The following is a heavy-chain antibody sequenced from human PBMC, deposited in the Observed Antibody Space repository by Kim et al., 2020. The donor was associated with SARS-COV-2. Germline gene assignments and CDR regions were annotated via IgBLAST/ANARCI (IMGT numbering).Heavy chain of an antibody. J-gene: IGHJ6*02. D-gene: IGHD6-6*01. V-gene: IGHV3-30*03. CDR3: AVSGPYSSSFYYYYGMDV. Sequence: KGRFTISRDNSKNTLYLQMNSLRAEDTAVYYCAVSGPYSSSFYYYYGMDVWGQGTTVTVSS.